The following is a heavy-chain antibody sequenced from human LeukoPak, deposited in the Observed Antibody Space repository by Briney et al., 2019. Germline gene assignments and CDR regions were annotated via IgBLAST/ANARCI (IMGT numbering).Heavy chain of an antibody. CDR2: IYTSGST. Sequence: PSETLSLTCAVYGGSFSGYYWSWIRQPAGKGLEWIGRIYTSGSTNYNPSLKSRVTMSVDTSKNQFSLKLSSVTAADTAVYYCARELAVAGTYYYYMDVWGKGTTVTISS. J-gene: IGHJ6*03. CDR3: ARELAVAGTYYYYMDV. CDR1: GGSFSGYY. D-gene: IGHD6-19*01. V-gene: IGHV4-4*07.